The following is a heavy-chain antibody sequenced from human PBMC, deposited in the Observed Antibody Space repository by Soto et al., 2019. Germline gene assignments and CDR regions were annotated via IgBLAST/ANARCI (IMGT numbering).Heavy chain of an antibody. D-gene: IGHD3-16*01. CDR2: ISGSGGST. Sequence: EVQLLESGGGLVQPRGSLRLSCAASGFTFSSYAMSWVRQAPGKGLEWVSTISGSGGSTYYADSVKGRFTISRDNSKNTLYLQMNSLRAEDTAVYYCARTQGRYFDYWGQGTLVTVSS. V-gene: IGHV3-23*01. CDR1: GFTFSSYA. J-gene: IGHJ4*02. CDR3: ARTQGRYFDY.